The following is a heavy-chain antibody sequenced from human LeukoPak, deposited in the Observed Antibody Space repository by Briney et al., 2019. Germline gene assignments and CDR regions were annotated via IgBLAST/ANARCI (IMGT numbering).Heavy chain of an antibody. Sequence: GGSLRLSCAASGFTFSDYYMSWIRQAPGKGLEWVSYISSSGTTIYYADSVKGRFTISRDNAKNSLYLQMNSLRAEDTAVYYCARDSSSGYYPDFWGQGTLVTVSS. J-gene: IGHJ4*02. CDR3: ARDSSSGYYPDF. CDR2: ISSSGTTI. D-gene: IGHD3-22*01. CDR1: GFTFSDYY. V-gene: IGHV3-11*04.